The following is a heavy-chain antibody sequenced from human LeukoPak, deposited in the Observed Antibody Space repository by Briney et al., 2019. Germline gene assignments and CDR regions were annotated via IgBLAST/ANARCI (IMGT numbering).Heavy chain of an antibody. CDR3: ARSWTKTNYHYMDV. Sequence: VASVKVSCKASGYTLTDYYIPWVQQAPGQGLEWMGRINPKIGGTNYAQKFQGRVTMTRDMSIATAYMELNNLRSDDTAAFYCARSWTKTNYHYMDVWAKGTTVTVS. V-gene: IGHV1-2*06. D-gene: IGHD1-14*01. CDR2: INPKIGGT. J-gene: IGHJ6*03. CDR1: GYTLTDYY.